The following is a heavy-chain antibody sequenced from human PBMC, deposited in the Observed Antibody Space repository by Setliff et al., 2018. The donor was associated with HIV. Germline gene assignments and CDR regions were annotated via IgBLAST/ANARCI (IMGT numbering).Heavy chain of an antibody. Sequence: SVKVSCKTSGGTFSSFVITWVRPAPGKGLEWMGGIIPMYDTRNYAQKFQGRVTIPADESTTTAYMELSSLRSEDTAVYYCARSRTDDGSGRYYNNDWFDSWGQGTLVTVSS. D-gene: IGHD3-10*01. CDR2: IIPMYDTR. CDR1: GGTFSSFV. J-gene: IGHJ5*01. V-gene: IGHV1-69*13. CDR3: ARSRTDDGSGRYYNNDWFDS.